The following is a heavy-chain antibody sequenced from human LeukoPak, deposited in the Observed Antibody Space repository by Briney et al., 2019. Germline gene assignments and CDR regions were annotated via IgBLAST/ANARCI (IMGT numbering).Heavy chain of an antibody. Sequence: PGGSLRLSCAASGFTFSSYAMSWVRQAPGKGLEWVSAISGSGGSTYYADSVKGRFTISRDNSKNTLYLQMNSLRAEDTAVYYCAKSLGRGDDFWSGYYAIQPFDYWGQGTLVTVSS. V-gene: IGHV3-23*01. D-gene: IGHD3-3*01. CDR1: GFTFSSYA. CDR3: AKSLGRGDDFWSGYYAIQPFDY. J-gene: IGHJ4*02. CDR2: ISGSGGST.